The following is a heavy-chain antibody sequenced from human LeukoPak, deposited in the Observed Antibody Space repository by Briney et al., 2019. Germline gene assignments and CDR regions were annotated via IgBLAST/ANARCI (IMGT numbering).Heavy chain of an antibody. CDR2: INPNSGGT. CDR3: ARGRVIVATIPNWFDP. V-gene: IGHV1-2*02. Sequence: ASVKVSCKASGYTFTGYYMHWVRQAPGQGLEWMGWINPNSGGTNYAQKFQGRVTMTRDTSISTAYMELSRLRSDDTAVYYCARGRVIVATIPNWFDPWGQGTLVTVSS. J-gene: IGHJ5*02. CDR1: GYTFTGYY. D-gene: IGHD5-12*01.